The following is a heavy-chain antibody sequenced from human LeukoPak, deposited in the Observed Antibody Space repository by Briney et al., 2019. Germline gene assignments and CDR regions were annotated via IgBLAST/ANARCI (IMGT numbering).Heavy chain of an antibody. CDR1: GFTFSSYG. D-gene: IGHD5-12*01. CDR3: ARDHTGYEYGSFTYHYQYMDV. CDR2: ISYDGSNK. Sequence: GGSLRLSCAASGFTFSSYGMHWVRQAPGKGLEWVAVISYDGSNKYYADSVKGRFTISRDNSKNTPYLQMNSLRADDTAVYYCARDHTGYEYGSFTYHYQYMDVWGKGTTVTVSS. V-gene: IGHV3-30*03. J-gene: IGHJ6*03.